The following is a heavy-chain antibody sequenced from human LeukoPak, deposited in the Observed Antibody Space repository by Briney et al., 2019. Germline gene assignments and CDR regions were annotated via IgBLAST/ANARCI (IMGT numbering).Heavy chain of an antibody. Sequence: GGSLRLSCAASGINFGNYAMHWVRQAPGKGLEWVSLIPSGGFYEYYADSVKGRFTISRDDSGNTLYLQLNSLRPEDTAVYYCARDSTYYYESGSSGPHYFDNWGQGTLVTVSS. CDR3: ARDSTYYYESGSSGPHYFDN. D-gene: IGHD3-10*01. V-gene: IGHV3-30-3*01. CDR2: IPSGGFYE. CDR1: GINFGNYA. J-gene: IGHJ4*02.